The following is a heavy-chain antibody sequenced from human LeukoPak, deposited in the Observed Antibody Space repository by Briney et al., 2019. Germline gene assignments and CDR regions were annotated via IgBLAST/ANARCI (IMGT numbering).Heavy chain of an antibody. CDR3: ARHEYSGSYYGLSWFDP. V-gene: IGHV4-39*01. D-gene: IGHD1-26*01. CDR1: GGSMSSSGYY. CDR2: IYYRGST. Sequence: PSETLSLTCTVSGGSMSSSGYYWGWIRQPPGKGLEWIASIYYRGSTYYNPSLKSRVTISVDTSKNQLSLKLSSLTAADTAVYYCARHEYSGSYYGLSWFDPWGQGTLVTVSS. J-gene: IGHJ5*02.